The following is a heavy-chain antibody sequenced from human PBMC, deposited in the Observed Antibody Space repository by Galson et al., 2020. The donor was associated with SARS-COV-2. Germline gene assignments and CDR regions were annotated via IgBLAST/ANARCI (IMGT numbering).Heavy chain of an antibody. D-gene: IGHD3-10*01. V-gene: IGHV3-33*01. J-gene: IGHJ3*02. Sequence: GGSLRLSCEASGFTFSSYGMHWVRQAPGKGLEGVAGIWNDASNKYYVDSVNGRFTISRDNSKNTLFLQMNSLRAEDTAVYYCARGGIMGGIIRGVCDIWGQGTVVTV. CDR3: ARGGIMGGIIRGVCDI. CDR1: GFTFSSYG. CDR2: IWNDASNK.